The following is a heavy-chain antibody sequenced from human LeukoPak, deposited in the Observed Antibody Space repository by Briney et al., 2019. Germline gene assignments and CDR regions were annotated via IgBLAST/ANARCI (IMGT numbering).Heavy chain of an antibody. CDR3: ARDEAYCGGDCYWY. V-gene: IGHV1-18*01. CDR2: ISAYNGNT. Sequence: GAPVKVSCKASGYTFTSYGISWVRQAPGQGLEWMGWISAYNGNTNYAQKLQGRVTMTTDTSTSTAYMELRSLRSDDTAVYYCARDEAYCGGDCYWYWGQGTLVTVSS. D-gene: IGHD2-21*02. CDR1: GYTFTSYG. J-gene: IGHJ4*02.